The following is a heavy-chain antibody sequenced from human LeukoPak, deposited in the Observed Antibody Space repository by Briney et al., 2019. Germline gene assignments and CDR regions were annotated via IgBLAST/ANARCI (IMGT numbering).Heavy chain of an antibody. CDR3: ARERGPGYSYGFDAFDI. Sequence: SETPSLTCTVSGGSISSGSYYYSWIRQPAGKGLEWIGHIYYLGSTSYNPSLKSRVTISVDTSKNQFSLKLSSVTAADTAVYYCARERGPGYSYGFDAFDIWGQGTMVTVSS. CDR1: GGSISSGSYY. J-gene: IGHJ3*02. CDR2: IYYLGST. D-gene: IGHD5-18*01. V-gene: IGHV4-61*10.